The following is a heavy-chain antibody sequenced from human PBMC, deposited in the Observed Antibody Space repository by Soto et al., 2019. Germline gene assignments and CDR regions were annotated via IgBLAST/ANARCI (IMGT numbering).Heavy chain of an antibody. Sequence: QITLKESGPSLVKPTQTLTLTCTFSGFSLSTSGVGVCWIRQPPGKALEWLALIYWDDDKRYSPSLKSRLTITKDPSKNQVVLTMTNMDPVDTATYYCAHVGRYSNYVGYWGQGTLVTVSS. V-gene: IGHV2-5*02. D-gene: IGHD4-4*01. J-gene: IGHJ4*02. CDR2: IYWDDDK. CDR1: GFSLSTSGVG. CDR3: AHVGRYSNYVGY.